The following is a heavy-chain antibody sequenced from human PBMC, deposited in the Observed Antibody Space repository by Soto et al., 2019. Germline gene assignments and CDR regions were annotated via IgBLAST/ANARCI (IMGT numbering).Heavy chain of an antibody. V-gene: IGHV1-2*02. Sequence: ASVKVSCKASGGTFSSYAISWVRQAPGQGLEWMGWINPASGGATYAQKFQGRVSLTRDTSNSIAYMELSSLRSDDTAVYFCARDLGGSSSYLGYWGQGTPVTVPQ. CDR3: ARDLGGSSSYLGY. CDR2: INPASGGA. J-gene: IGHJ4*02. CDR1: GGTFSSYA. D-gene: IGHD6-6*01.